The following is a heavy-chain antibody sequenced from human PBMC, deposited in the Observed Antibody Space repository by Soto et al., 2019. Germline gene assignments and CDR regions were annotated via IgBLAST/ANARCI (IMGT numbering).Heavy chain of an antibody. D-gene: IGHD3-10*01. V-gene: IGHV1-69*13. CDR3: ARDPLSPGHQTMYLASGSFDY. Sequence: GASVKVSCKASGGTFSSYAISWVRQAPGQGLEWMGGIIPIFGTANYAQKFQGRVTITADESTSTAYMELSSLRSEDTAVYYCARDPLSPGHQTMYLASGSFDYWGQGTPVTVSS. CDR2: IIPIFGTA. J-gene: IGHJ4*02. CDR1: GGTFSSYA.